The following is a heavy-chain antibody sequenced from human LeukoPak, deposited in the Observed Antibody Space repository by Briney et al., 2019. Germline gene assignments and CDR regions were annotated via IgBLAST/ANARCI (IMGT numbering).Heavy chain of an antibody. Sequence: GGSLRLSCEASGFIFGSHGMHWVRQAPGKGLAWVSHINSDGSSTRYADSVKGRFTMSRDNAKKTLYLQMNSLRAEDTAVYYCARVLMGSSGNDYWGQGTLATVSS. J-gene: IGHJ4*02. CDR3: ARVLMGSSGNDY. CDR2: INSDGSST. CDR1: GFIFGSHG. D-gene: IGHD6-19*01. V-gene: IGHV3-74*01.